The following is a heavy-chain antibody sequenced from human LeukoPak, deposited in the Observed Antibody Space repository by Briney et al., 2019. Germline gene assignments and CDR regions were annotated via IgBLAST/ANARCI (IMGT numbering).Heavy chain of an antibody. CDR1: GYSFTSYR. CDR2: IDPSDSET. D-gene: IGHD5-18*01. J-gene: IGHJ4*02. Sequence: GESLKISCKASGYSFTSYRIGWVRQMRGKGLEWMGIIDPSDSETRYTPSFQGQVTISVDKSLTTADLQWNSLKASDTAMYYCARQTAMGRSGGYWGQGTLVTVSS. CDR3: ARQTAMGRSGGY. V-gene: IGHV5-51*01.